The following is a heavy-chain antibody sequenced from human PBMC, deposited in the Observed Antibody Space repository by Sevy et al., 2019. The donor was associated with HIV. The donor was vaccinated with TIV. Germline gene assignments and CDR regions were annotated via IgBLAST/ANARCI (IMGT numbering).Heavy chain of an antibody. D-gene: IGHD3-10*01. CDR1: GFNFITYA. Sequence: GGCLRLSCAASGFNFITYAMSWVRQSPGKGLEGVSSISGSGFRAFYADSLKGRFTISRYNSKNTLYLQINSLRVEDTAVYYCAWSMVPGMIIDAFDHWGQGTLVCVSS. CDR2: ISGSGFRA. J-gene: IGHJ5*02. CDR3: AWSMVPGMIIDAFDH. V-gene: IGHV3-23*01.